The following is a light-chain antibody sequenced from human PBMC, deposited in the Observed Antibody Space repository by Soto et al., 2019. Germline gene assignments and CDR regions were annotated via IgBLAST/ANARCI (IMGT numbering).Light chain of an antibody. J-gene: IGKJ1*01. CDR2: KAS. CDR1: QSISVW. CDR3: QKYNSFPWT. Sequence: DIQMTQSPSTLSASVGDRVTVTCRASQSISVWLAWYQQKPGKAPKLLIYKASSLESGVPSRFSGSGSGTEFTLTISSLQPDDFATYYCQKYNSFPWTCGQGTKAEIK. V-gene: IGKV1-5*03.